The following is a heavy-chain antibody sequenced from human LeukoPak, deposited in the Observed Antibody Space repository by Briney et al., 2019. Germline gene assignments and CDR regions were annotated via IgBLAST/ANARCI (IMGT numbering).Heavy chain of an antibody. V-gene: IGHV1-18*01. Sequence: ASVKVSCKASGYTFTSYAISWVRQAPGQGLEWMGWISAYNGNTNYAQKLQGRVTMTTDTSTSTAYMELRSLRSDDTAVYYCARAHYLYYYDSSGYYLLGAFDIWGQGTMVTVSS. CDR2: ISAYNGNT. J-gene: IGHJ3*02. CDR1: GYTFTSYA. D-gene: IGHD3-22*01. CDR3: ARAHYLYYYDSSGYYLLGAFDI.